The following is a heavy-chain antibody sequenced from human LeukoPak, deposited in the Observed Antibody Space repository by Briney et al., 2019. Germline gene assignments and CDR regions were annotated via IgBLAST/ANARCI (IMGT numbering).Heavy chain of an antibody. D-gene: IGHD2-2*01. CDR1: GGSISSGDYY. CDR2: IYYSGST. CDR3: ARNIKYCSSTSCYLFDP. V-gene: IGHV4-30-4*01. Sequence: SETLSLTCTVSGGSISSGDYYWSWIRQPPGKGLEWIGYIYYSGSTYYNPSLKSRVTISVDTSKNQFSLKLSSVTAADTAVYYCARNIKYCSSTSCYLFDPWGQGTLVTVSS. J-gene: IGHJ5*02.